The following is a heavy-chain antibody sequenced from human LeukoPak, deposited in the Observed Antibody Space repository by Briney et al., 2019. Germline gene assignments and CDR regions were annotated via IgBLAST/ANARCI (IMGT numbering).Heavy chain of an antibody. J-gene: IGHJ4*02. CDR1: GYTFTSYD. Sequence: ASVKVSCKASGYTFTSYDINWVRQATGQGLEWMGWMNPNSGNTGYAQKFQGRVTMTRNTSISTAYMELSSLRSEDTAVYYCARGYNYYDSSGYSGDDYWGQGTLVTVSS. CDR3: ARGYNYYDSSGYSGDDY. V-gene: IGHV1-8*01. CDR2: MNPNSGNT. D-gene: IGHD3-22*01.